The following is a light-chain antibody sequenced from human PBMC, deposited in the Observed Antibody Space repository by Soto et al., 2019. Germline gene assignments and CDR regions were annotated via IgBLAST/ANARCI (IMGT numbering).Light chain of an antibody. CDR1: QSVSRSY. CDR2: GAS. Sequence: EIVLTQSPGTLSLSPGERATLSCRASQSVSRSYLAWYQQKPGQAPRLLIYGASSRATGIPDRFSGSGSGTDFTLTISRLDPEDFAVYYCQQYGSSPWTFGQGTKVEIK. CDR3: QQYGSSPWT. V-gene: IGKV3-20*01. J-gene: IGKJ1*01.